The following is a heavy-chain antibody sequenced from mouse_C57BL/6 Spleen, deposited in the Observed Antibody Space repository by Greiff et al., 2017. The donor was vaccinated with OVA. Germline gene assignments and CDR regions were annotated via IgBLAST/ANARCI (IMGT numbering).Heavy chain of an antibody. Sequence: QVQLQQPGAELVRPGTSVKLSCKASGYTFTSYWMHWVKQRPGQGLEWIGVIDPSDSYTNYNQKFKGKATLTVDTSSSTAYMQLSSLTSEDSAVYYCARSGKSSPFFDYWGQGTTLTVSS. CDR2: IDPSDSYT. CDR3: ARSGKSSPFFDY. J-gene: IGHJ2*01. D-gene: IGHD3-1*01. V-gene: IGHV1-59*01. CDR1: GYTFTSYW.